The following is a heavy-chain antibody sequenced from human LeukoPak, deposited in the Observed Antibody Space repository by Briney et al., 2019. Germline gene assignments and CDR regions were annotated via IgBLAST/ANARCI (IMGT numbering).Heavy chain of an antibody. CDR3: ARGKVVVAIFDY. V-gene: IGHV3-48*03. J-gene: IGHJ4*02. D-gene: IGHD2-15*01. CDR2: ISSSGSTI. Sequence: GGSLRLSCAASGFTFSSYEMNWVRQAPGKGLEWVSYISSSGSTIYYADSVKGRFTISRDNAKNSLYLQMNSLRAEDTAVYYCARGKVVVAIFDYWGQGTLVTVSS. CDR1: GFTFSSYE.